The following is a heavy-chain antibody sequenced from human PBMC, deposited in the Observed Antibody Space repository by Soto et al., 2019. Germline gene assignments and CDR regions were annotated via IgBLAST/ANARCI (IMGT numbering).Heavy chain of an antibody. V-gene: IGHV3-21*04. Sequence: DVQLVESGGGLVKPGGSLRLSCAASGFTFSDYAMNWVRQASGKGLEWVSSISYTGDFIYYADSVKGRFTISRDKAKNALYLQMTGLRGDDTAVYYCARDLLSGANYYAHWGQGTLVTVSS. CDR2: ISYTGDFI. CDR3: ARDLLSGANYYAH. CDR1: GFTFSDYA. J-gene: IGHJ4*02. D-gene: IGHD6-19*01.